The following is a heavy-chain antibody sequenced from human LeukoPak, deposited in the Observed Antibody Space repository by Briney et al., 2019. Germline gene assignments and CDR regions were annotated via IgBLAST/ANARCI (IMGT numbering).Heavy chain of an antibody. D-gene: IGHD2-21*02. Sequence: GGSLRLSCAASGFTFSSYAMSWVRQAPGKELEWVSAISGSGGSTYYADSVTGRFTISRDNSKDTLFLQMHSLRPGDTAVYYCVREDTPATANYWGQGTLVTISS. CDR1: GFTFSSYA. V-gene: IGHV3-23*01. J-gene: IGHJ4*02. CDR2: ISGSGGST. CDR3: VREDTPATANY.